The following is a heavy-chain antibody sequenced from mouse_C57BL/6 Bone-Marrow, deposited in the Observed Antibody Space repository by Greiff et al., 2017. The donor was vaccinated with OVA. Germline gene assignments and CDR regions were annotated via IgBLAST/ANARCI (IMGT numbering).Heavy chain of an antibody. J-gene: IGHJ2*01. Sequence: EVQRVESGGGLVKPGGSLKLSCAASGFTFSDYGMHWVRQAPEKGLEWVAYISSGSSTIYYADTVKGRFTISRDNAKNTLFLQMTSLRSEDTAMYYCARGGLRRRVDYWGQGTTLTVSS. V-gene: IGHV5-17*01. D-gene: IGHD2-4*01. CDR1: GFTFSDYG. CDR2: ISSGSSTI. CDR3: ARGGLRRRVDY.